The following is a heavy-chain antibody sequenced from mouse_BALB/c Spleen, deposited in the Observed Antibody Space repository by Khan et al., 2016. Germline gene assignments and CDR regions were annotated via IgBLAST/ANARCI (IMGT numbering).Heavy chain of an antibody. Sequence: QVQLKQSGAELMKPGASVKISCKATGYTFSSYWIEWVKQRPGHGLEWIGEILPGSGSTNYNEKLKGKATFTADTSSNTAYIQLSSLTSEDSAVYYCATYGNSLFAYWGQGTLVTVSA. CDR1: GYTFSSYW. J-gene: IGHJ3*01. CDR3: ATYGNSLFAY. CDR2: ILPGSGST. D-gene: IGHD2-1*01. V-gene: IGHV1-9*01.